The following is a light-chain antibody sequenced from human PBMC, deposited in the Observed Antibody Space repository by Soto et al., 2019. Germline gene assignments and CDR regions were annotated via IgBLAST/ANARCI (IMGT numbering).Light chain of an antibody. CDR1: QSVSSN. CDR2: GAS. CDR3: QQYNSRPYT. J-gene: IGKJ2*01. Sequence: EIVMTQSPATLSVSPGERATLSCRASQSVSSNLAWYQQKPGQAPRLLIYGASTRATGIPARFSGSGSGTDFTPTSSSVQSDDSAVYYCQQYNSRPYTFGQGTKLEIK. V-gene: IGKV3-15*01.